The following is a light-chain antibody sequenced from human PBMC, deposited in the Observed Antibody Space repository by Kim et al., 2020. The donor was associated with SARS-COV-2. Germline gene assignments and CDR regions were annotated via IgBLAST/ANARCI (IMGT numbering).Light chain of an antibody. Sequence: VALGQTVRITCQGDSLRSYYATWYQQKPGQAPILVIYGKNNRPSGIPDRFSGSSSGNTASLTITGTRAGNEADYYCNSRDSNNNVLFGGGTRLTVL. CDR1: SLRSYY. J-gene: IGLJ2*01. CDR3: NSRDSNNNVL. CDR2: GKN. V-gene: IGLV3-19*01.